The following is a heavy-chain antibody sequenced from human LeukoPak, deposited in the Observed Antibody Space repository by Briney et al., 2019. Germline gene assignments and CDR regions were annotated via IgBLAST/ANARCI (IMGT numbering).Heavy chain of an antibody. V-gene: IGHV3-21*06. CDR2: ISSSSNYR. Sequence: GGSLRLSCAASGFTFKIYSMNWVRQAPGKGLEWVSSISSSSNYRYFADSVNGRFTISRDNAKNSLYLQMNSLRAEDTAVYYGAKHLISHAFVGNSFSSGGRGTLVTVSS. J-gene: IGHJ5*01. D-gene: IGHD3/OR15-3a*01. CDR1: GFTFKIYS. CDR3: AKHLISHAFVGNSFSS.